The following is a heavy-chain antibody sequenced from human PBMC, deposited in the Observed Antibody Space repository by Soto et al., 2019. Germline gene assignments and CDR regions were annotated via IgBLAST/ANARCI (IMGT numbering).Heavy chain of an antibody. J-gene: IGHJ4*02. CDR2: LSSSGRTT. CDR3: TKEAPPKAQLALAALNSFAFDY. CDR1: GLLVTTSA. Sequence: LSCQASGLLVTTSAMSSVRQAPGKGLEWVAALSSSGRTTYYGDSVKDRFSISRDDSKNTLYLQMTSLRVEDSAVYYCTKEAPPKAQLALAALNSFAFDYWGLGTLVTVSS. V-gene: IGHV3-23*01. D-gene: IGHD6-19*01.